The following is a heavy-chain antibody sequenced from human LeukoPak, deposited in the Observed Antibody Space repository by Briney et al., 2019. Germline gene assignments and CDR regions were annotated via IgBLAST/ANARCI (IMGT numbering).Heavy chain of an antibody. J-gene: IGHJ4*02. D-gene: IGHD4-17*01. CDR3: ARGQGVNGDYFDY. CDR2: IRYDGSNK. Sequence: GGSLRLSCAASGFTFSSYGMHWVRQAPGKGLEWVAFIRYDGSNKYYADSVKGRFTISRDNAKNSLYLQMNSLRAEDTAVYYCARGQGVNGDYFDYWGQGTLVTVSS. V-gene: IGHV3-30*02. CDR1: GFTFSSYG.